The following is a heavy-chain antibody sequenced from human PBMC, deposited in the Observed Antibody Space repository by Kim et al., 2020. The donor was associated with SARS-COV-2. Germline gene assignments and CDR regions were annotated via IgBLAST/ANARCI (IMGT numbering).Heavy chain of an antibody. CDR3: AGTMVRGVISLSGMDV. J-gene: IGHJ6*02. V-gene: IGHV1-69*04. CDR2: IIPILGIA. D-gene: IGHD3-10*01. Sequence: SVKVSCKASGGTFSSYAISWVRQAPGQGLEWMGRIIPILGIANYAQKFQGRVTITADKSTSTAYMELRSLRSEDTAVYYCAGTMVRGVISLSGMDVWGQGTTVTVSS. CDR1: GGTFSSYA.